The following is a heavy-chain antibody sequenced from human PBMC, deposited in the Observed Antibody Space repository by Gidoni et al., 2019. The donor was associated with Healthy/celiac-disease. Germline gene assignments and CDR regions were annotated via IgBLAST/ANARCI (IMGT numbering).Heavy chain of an antibody. V-gene: IGHV4-61*02. CDR2: IYTSGST. D-gene: IGHD6-13*01. CDR1: GGSISSGSYY. CDR3: ARNGAHSSSWYSYYYYYYMDV. Sequence: QVQLQESGPGLVKPSQTLSLTCTVSGGSISSGSYYWNWIRQPVGKRLEWIGRIYTSGSTNYNPSLKSRVTISVDTSKNQFSLKLSSVTAADTAVYYCARNGAHSSSWYSYYYYYYMDVWGKGTTVTVSS. J-gene: IGHJ6*03.